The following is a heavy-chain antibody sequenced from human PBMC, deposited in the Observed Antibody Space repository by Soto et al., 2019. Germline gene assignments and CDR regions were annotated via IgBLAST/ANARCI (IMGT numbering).Heavy chain of an antibody. CDR3: ARGLGGSGSYYFDY. CDR1: GGSISSGGYS. Sequence: KTSETLSLTCAVSGGSISSGGYSWSWIRQPPGKGLEWIGYIYHSGSTYYNPSLKSRVTISVDRSKNQFSLKLSSVTAADTAVYYCARGLGGSGSYYFDYWGQGTLVTVSS. J-gene: IGHJ4*02. V-gene: IGHV4-30-2*01. CDR2: IYHSGST. D-gene: IGHD3-10*01.